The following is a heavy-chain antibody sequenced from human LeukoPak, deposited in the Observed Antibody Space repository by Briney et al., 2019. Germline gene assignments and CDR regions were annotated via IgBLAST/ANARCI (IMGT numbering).Heavy chain of an antibody. CDR2: ISSSGSTI. J-gene: IGHJ6*02. Sequence: GGSLRLSCAASGFTFSDYYMSWIRQAPGKGLEWVSYISSSGSTIYYADSVKGRFTISRDNSKNTLYLQMNSLRAEDTAVYYCARLPGLYYYYGMDVWGQGTTVTVSS. D-gene: IGHD2-2*01. CDR1: GFTFSDYY. V-gene: IGHV3-11*01. CDR3: ARLPGLYYYYGMDV.